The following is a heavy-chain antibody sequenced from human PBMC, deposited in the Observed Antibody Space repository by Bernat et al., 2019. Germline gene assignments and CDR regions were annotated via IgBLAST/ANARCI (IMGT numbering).Heavy chain of an antibody. Sequence: EVQLVESGAGLVQPGGSLRLSCAASGFTVSSNYMSWVRQAPGKGLEWVSVIYSGGSTYYADSVKGRFTISRDNSKNTSYLQMNSLRAEDTAVYYCAREVQAHYYYYYMDVWGKGTTVTVSS. CDR3: AREVQAHYYYYYMDV. CDR1: GFTVSSNY. J-gene: IGHJ6*03. CDR2: IYSGGST. V-gene: IGHV3-66*01.